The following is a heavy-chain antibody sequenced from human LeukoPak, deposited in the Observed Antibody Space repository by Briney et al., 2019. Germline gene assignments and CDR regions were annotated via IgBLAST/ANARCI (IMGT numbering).Heavy chain of an antibody. CDR2: IYPGDSDT. CDR3: ARGTRGYSSSWPLDY. CDR1: GYSFTTYW. Sequence: GESLKISCKGSGYSFTTYWIAWVRQLPGKGLESMGIIYPGDSDTRYSPSFQGQVTISADKSISVAYLQWNSLKASDTAVYYCARGTRGYSSSWPLDYWGQGALVTVSS. V-gene: IGHV5-51*01. J-gene: IGHJ4*02. D-gene: IGHD6-13*01.